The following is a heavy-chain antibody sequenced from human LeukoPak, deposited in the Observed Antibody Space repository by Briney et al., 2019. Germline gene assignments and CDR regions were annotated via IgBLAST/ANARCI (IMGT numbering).Heavy chain of an antibody. V-gene: IGHV3-53*01. J-gene: IGHJ4*02. Sequence: GGSLRLSCAASGFTVSSNYMSWVRQAPGKGLEWVSVIYSGGDTYYADSVKGRFTISRDNSKNTLYLQKNTLRAEDTAVYYCARASGYSGYDPFDYWGQGTLVTVSS. CDR2: IYSGGDT. CDR3: ARASGYSGYDPFDY. D-gene: IGHD5-12*01. CDR1: GFTVSSNY.